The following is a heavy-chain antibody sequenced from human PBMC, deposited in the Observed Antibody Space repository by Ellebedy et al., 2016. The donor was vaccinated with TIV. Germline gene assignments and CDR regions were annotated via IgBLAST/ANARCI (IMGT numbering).Heavy chain of an antibody. CDR2: ISGSGDSP. J-gene: IGHJ4*02. CDR1: GFTFSSYA. D-gene: IGHD6-19*01. V-gene: IGHV3-23*01. CDR3: AKERFSSAWYGGYFDY. Sequence: GESLKISCAASGFTFSSYAMSWVRPAPGKGLEWVSAISGSGDSPHYADSVKGRFTISRDTSNNTLYLKMNSRRAEDTAVYYCAKERFSSAWYGGYFDYWGQGTLVTVSS.